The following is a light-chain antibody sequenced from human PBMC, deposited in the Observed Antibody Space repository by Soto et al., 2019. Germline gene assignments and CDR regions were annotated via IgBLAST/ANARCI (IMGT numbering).Light chain of an antibody. CDR2: GAS. V-gene: IGKV3-20*01. CDR1: QSVSSSY. J-gene: IGKJ1*01. CDR3: QQYGSSPRT. Sequence: EIVLTQSPGTLSLPPGERATLSCRASQSVSSSYLAWYQQKPGQAPRLLTYGASSRATGIPDRFSGSGSGTDFTLTISRLEPEDFAVYYCQQYGSSPRTFGQGTKVDIK.